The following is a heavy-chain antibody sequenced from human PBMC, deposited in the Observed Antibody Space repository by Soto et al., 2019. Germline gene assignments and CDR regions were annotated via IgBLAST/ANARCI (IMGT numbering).Heavy chain of an antibody. CDR1: GFTFSSYG. Sequence: QVQVVESGGGVVQSGSSLRLSCAASGFTFSSYGMHWVRQAPGKGLEWVAGISNDGNDEYYIDSVKGRFTISRDNSKNTLYLQMNTLSTEDTALYYCANDIHSVRNHLGADYWGQGTLVTVSS. CDR2: ISNDGNDE. J-gene: IGHJ4*02. D-gene: IGHD1-26*01. CDR3: ANDIHSVRNHLGADY. V-gene: IGHV3-30*18.